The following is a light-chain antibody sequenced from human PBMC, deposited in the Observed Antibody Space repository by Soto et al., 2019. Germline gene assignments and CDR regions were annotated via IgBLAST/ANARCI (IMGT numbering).Light chain of an antibody. Sequence: ESVLTQSPGTLSLSPGERATLSCRARQSVSSSYLAWYQQKPGQAPRLLIYGASSRATGIPDRFSGSGSGTDFTLTISRLEPEDFAVYYCQQYGSSPLFTFGPGTKVDIK. J-gene: IGKJ3*01. CDR2: GAS. V-gene: IGKV3-20*01. CDR3: QQYGSSPLFT. CDR1: QSVSSSY.